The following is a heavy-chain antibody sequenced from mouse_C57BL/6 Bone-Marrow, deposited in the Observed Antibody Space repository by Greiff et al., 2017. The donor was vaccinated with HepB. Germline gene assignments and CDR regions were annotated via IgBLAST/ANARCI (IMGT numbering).Heavy chain of an antibody. CDR1: GYTFTSYW. CDR3: ARAHYYYGSSRWYFDV. V-gene: IGHV1-69*01. J-gene: IGHJ1*03. Sequence: QVQLQQPGAELVMPGASVKLSCKASGYTFTSYWMHWVKQRPGQGLEWIGEIDPSDSYTNYNQKFKGKSTLTVDKSSSTASMQLSSLTSEDSAVYYCARAHYYYGSSRWYFDVWGTGTTVTVSS. D-gene: IGHD1-1*01. CDR2: IDPSDSYT.